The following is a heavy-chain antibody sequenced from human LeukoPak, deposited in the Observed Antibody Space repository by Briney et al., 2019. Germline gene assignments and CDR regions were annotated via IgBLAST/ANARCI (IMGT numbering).Heavy chain of an antibody. D-gene: IGHD4-23*01. CDR1: GGTFSSYT. V-gene: IGHV1-69*04. CDR2: IILILGIA. J-gene: IGHJ5*02. Sequence: ASVKVSCKASGGTFSSYTISWVRQAPGQGLEWMGRIILILGIANYAQKFQGRVTITADKSTSTAYMELSSLRSEDTAVYYCARDYGGNARFDPWGQGTLVTVSS. CDR3: ARDYGGNARFDP.